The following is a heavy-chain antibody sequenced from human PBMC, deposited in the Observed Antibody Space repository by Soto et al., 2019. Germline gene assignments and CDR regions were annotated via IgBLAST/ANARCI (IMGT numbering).Heavy chain of an antibody. V-gene: IGHV3-30-3*01. Sequence: PGGSLRLSCAASGFTLSSYAMHWVRQVPGKGLEWVAVTSYDGSNKYYADSVKGRFTISRDNSKNTLYLQMNSLRAEDTAVYYCARDKAHYDSSGWGRFDPWGQGTLVTVSS. CDR1: GFTLSSYA. CDR3: ARDKAHYDSSGWGRFDP. D-gene: IGHD3-22*01. J-gene: IGHJ5*02. CDR2: TSYDGSNK.